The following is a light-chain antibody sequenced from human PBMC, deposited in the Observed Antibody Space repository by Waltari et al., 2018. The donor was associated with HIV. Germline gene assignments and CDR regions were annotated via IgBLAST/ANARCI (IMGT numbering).Light chain of an antibody. CDR1: SSDVGGYNY. V-gene: IGLV2-11*01. Sequence: QSPLTQPRSVSGSPGQSVNISCTGTSSDVGGYNYISWYQQHPGKAPKLLIYDVSKRPSGVPDRFSGSKSGNTASLTISGLQAEDEADYYCCSYAGSYTVFGGGTKLTVL. CDR2: DVS. J-gene: IGLJ3*02. CDR3: CSYAGSYTV.